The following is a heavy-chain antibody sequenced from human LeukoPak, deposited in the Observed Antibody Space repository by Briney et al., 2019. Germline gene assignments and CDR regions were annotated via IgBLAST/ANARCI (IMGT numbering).Heavy chain of an antibody. CDR3: ARLNPKYCSGGSCPDY. D-gene: IGHD2-15*01. CDR2: INPNSGGT. V-gene: IGHV1-2*06. CDR1: GYTFTGYY. J-gene: IGHJ4*02. Sequence: ASVKVSCXASGYTFTGYYMHWVRQAHGQGLEWMGRINPNSGGTNYAQKFQGRVTMTRDTAIITAYMELSRLRSDDTAVYYCARLNPKYCSGGSCPDYWGQGTLVTVSS.